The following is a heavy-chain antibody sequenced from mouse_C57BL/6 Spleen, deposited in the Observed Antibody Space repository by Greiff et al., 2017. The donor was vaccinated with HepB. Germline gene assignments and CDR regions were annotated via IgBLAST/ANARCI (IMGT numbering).Heavy chain of an antibody. CDR3: ASLS. CDR1: GYTFTSYW. V-gene: IGHV1-50*01. D-gene: IGHD6-2*01. Sequence: VQLQQPGAELVKPGASVKLSCKASGYTFTSYWMQWVKQRPGQGLEWIGEIDPSDSYPNYNQKFKGKATLTVDTSSSTAYMQLSSLTSEDSAVYYCASLSWGQGTLVTVSA. J-gene: IGHJ3*01. CDR2: IDPSDSYP.